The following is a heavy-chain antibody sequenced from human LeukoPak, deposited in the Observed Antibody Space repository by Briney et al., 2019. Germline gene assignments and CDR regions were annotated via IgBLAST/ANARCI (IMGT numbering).Heavy chain of an antibody. D-gene: IGHD2-21*02. V-gene: IGHV1-2*02. J-gene: IGHJ4*02. Sequence: ASVKVSCKAFGYNFTVHYMHWVRQAPGQGLEWMGWINLYSGCTHYAQKFQGRVTITMDTSINAAYMELSRLGSDDTAVYYCARVAGGDWYYFDFWGQGSLVTVSS. CDR2: INLYSGCT. CDR3: ARVAGGDWYYFDF. CDR1: GYNFTVHY.